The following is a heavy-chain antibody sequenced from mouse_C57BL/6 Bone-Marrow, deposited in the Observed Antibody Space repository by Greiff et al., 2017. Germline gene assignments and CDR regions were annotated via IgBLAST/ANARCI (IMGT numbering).Heavy chain of an antibody. V-gene: IGHV5-17*01. CDR2: ISSGSSTI. Sequence: ESGGGLVKPGGSLKLSCAASGFTFSDYGMHWVRQAPEKGLEWVAYISSGSSTIYYADTVKGRFTISRDNAKNTLFLQMTSLRSEDTAMYYCAKNDYDKMAWFAYWGQGTLVTVSA. CDR1: GFTFSDYG. J-gene: IGHJ3*01. CDR3: AKNDYDKMAWFAY. D-gene: IGHD2-4*01.